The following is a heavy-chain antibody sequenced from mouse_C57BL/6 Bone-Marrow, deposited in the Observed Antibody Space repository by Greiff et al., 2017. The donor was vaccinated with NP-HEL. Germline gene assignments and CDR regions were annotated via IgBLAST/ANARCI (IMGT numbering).Heavy chain of an antibody. V-gene: IGHV1-64*01. CDR2: IHPNSGGT. CDR3: ARWGYYHGGYFDV. Sequence: QVQLKEPGAELVKPGASVKLSCKASGYTFTSYWMHWVKQRPGQGLEWIGIIHPNSGGTNYNEKFKSKATLTVAKSSSTAYMQLSILTSEDSAVYYCARWGYYHGGYFDVWGTGTTVTVSA. CDR1: GYTFTSYW. D-gene: IGHD1-1*01. J-gene: IGHJ1*03.